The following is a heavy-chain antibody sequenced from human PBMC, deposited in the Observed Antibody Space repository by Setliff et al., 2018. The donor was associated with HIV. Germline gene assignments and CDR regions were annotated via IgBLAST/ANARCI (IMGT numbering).Heavy chain of an antibody. J-gene: IGHJ4*02. D-gene: IGHD2-2*01. CDR1: GYSFTSYW. CDR3: ARPRGNDYAGSGFDN. CDR2: IYPVDSET. V-gene: IGHV5-51*01. Sequence: GESLKISCKGSGYSFTSYWIGWVRQMPGKGLEWMGIIYPVDSETRYSPSFQGQVTISADKSINTAYLQWTTPKASDSAMYYCARPRGNDYAGSGFDNWGQGTLVTVSS.